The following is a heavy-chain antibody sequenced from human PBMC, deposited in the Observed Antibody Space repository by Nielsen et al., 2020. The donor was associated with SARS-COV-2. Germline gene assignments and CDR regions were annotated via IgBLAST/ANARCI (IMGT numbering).Heavy chain of an antibody. Sequence: SETLSLTCTVSGGTISSYYWSWIRQPPGKGLEWIGYIYYSGSTNYNPSLKSRVTISVDTSKSQFSLKLSSVTAADTAVYYCAYSSGLTAFDPWGQGILVTVSS. CDR3: AYSSGLTAFDP. D-gene: IGHD6-19*01. J-gene: IGHJ5*02. CDR1: GGTISSYY. CDR2: IYYSGST. V-gene: IGHV4-59*01.